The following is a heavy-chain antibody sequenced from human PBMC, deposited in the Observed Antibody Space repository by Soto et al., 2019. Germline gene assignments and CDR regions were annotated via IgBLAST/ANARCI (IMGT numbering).Heavy chain of an antibody. V-gene: IGHV1-3*01. CDR1: GYTFTSYA. CDR2: INAGNGNT. CDR3: ATDRLRYFEWVYNWFDT. J-gene: IGHJ5*02. D-gene: IGHD3-9*01. Sequence: ASVKVSCKASGYTFTSYAMHWVRQAPGQRLEWMGWINAGNGNTKYSQKFQGRVTITRDTSASTAYMELSSLRSEDTAVYYCATDRLRYFEWVYNWFDTWGQGTLATVSS.